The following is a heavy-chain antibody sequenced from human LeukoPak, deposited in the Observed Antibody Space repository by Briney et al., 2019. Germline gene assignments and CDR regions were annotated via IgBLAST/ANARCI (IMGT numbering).Heavy chain of an antibody. J-gene: IGHJ6*03. CDR3: ARHRNGFFYYYYMDV. CDR1: GGSITSGGYY. D-gene: IGHD3-3*01. Sequence: PSETLSLTCTVSGGSITSGGYYWGWIRQPPGKGLEWIRHINYSGITYYSPSLQSQVTISVDTSKNQISLKVNSVTAADTAVYYCARHRNGFFYYYYMDVWGQGTTVTVSS. CDR2: INYSGIT. V-gene: IGHV4-39*01.